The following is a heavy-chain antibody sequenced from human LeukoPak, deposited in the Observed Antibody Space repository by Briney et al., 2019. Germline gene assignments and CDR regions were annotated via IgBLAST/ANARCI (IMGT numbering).Heavy chain of an antibody. V-gene: IGHV4-59*12. D-gene: IGHD3-22*01. CDR2: IYYSGST. J-gene: IGHJ4*02. Sequence: SETLSLTCTVSGGSISSYYWSWIRQPPGKGLEWIGYIYYSGSTNYNPSLKSRVTISVGASKNQFSLKLSSVTAADTAVYYCARGVTYYYDSSGYSLWGQGTLVTVSS. CDR3: ARGVTYYYDSSGYSL. CDR1: GGSISSYY.